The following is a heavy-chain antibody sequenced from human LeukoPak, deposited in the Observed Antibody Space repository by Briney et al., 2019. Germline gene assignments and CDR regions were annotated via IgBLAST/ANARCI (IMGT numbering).Heavy chain of an antibody. CDR2: INHSGST. CDR1: GGSFSGYY. CDR3: ARRYYYYYYMDV. V-gene: IGHV4-34*01. Sequence: SETLSLTCAVYGGSFSGYYWSWIRQPPGKGLEWIGEINHSGSTNYNPSLKSRVTISVDTSKNQFSLKLSSVTAADTAVYHCARRYYYYYYMDVWGKGTTVTISS. J-gene: IGHJ6*03.